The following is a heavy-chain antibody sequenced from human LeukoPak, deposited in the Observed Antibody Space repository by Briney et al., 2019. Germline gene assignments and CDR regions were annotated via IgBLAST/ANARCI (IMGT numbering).Heavy chain of an antibody. Sequence: SETLSLTCTVSGGSISSYYWSWIRQPAGKGLEWIGRIYTSGSTNYNPSLKSRVTMSVDTSKNQFSLKLSSVTDADTAVYYCARDRSPGYSSGWYRGFDPWGQGTLVTVSS. D-gene: IGHD6-19*01. CDR3: ARDRSPGYSSGWYRGFDP. CDR2: IYTSGST. CDR1: GGSISSYY. J-gene: IGHJ5*02. V-gene: IGHV4-4*07.